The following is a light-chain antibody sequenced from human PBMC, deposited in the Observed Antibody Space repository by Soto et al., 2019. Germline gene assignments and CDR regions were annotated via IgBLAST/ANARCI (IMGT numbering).Light chain of an antibody. Sequence: IQMTKSPSSLSASGEDSVIITCRASQSISNHLNWYQQKPGKAPKLLIFAASSLQSGVPSRFSGSRSGPDFTLTISSLQPEDFATYYCQQSYSSPPTFGQGTKVDIK. CDR1: QSISNH. CDR3: QQSYSSPPT. J-gene: IGKJ1*01. V-gene: IGKV1-39*01. CDR2: AAS.